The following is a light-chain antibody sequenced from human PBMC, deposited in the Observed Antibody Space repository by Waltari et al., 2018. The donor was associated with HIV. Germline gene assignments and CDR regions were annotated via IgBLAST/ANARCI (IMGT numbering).Light chain of an antibody. CDR1: RSNIGPIQD. J-gene: IGLJ2*01. V-gene: IGLV1-40*01. Sequence: QSVLTQPPSVSGAPGPRVTISSPGRRSNIGPIQDVHSYLHVPRRAPNSLIYGNSNRPSGVPDRFSGSKSGTSASLAIAGLQAEDEADYYCQSYDTSLSGVVFGGGTKLTVL. CDR3: QSYDTSLSGVV. CDR2: GNS.